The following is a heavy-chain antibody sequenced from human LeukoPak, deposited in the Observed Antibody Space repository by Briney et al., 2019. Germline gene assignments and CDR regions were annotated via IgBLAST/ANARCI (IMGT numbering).Heavy chain of an antibody. CDR1: GGSISTTNW. V-gene: IGHV4-4*02. D-gene: IGHD2/OR15-2a*01. Sequence: SETLSLTCDVSGGSISTTNWWTWVRQPPGGGLEWIGEVHLNGRTHYSPSLESRETMSVDMSENHISLQLTSVTAADTAVYYCAREGGFYRPLDYSGPGTLVIVSS. CDR2: VHLNGRT. J-gene: IGHJ4*02. CDR3: AREGGFYRPLDY.